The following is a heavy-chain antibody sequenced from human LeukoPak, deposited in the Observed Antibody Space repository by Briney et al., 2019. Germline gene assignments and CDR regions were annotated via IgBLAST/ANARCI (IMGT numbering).Heavy chain of an antibody. V-gene: IGHV4-39*07. D-gene: IGHD3-22*01. CDR1: GGSISSSSYH. J-gene: IGHJ4*02. Sequence: PSETLSLTCTVSGGSISSSSYHWGWIRQPPGTGQERIGSIYYSGSTYYNPSLKSRVTISVDTSKNQFSLKLSSVTAADTAVYYCAKEMYYYDSSGYYYVYFDYWGQGTLVTVSS. CDR2: IYYSGST. CDR3: AKEMYYYDSSGYYYVYFDY.